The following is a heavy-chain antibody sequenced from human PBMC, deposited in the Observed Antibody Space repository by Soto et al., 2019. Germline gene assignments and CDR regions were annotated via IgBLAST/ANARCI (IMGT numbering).Heavy chain of an antibody. CDR2: IYSGGST. Sequence: VGSLRLSCAASWFTVSSNYMSWVRQAPGKGLEWVSVIYSGGSTYYADSVKGRFTISRDNSKNTLYLQMNSLRAEDTAVYYCARVGSSSVFFDYWGQGTLVTVSS. CDR3: ARVGSSSVFFDY. V-gene: IGHV3-53*01. CDR1: WFTVSSNY. J-gene: IGHJ4*02. D-gene: IGHD6-6*01.